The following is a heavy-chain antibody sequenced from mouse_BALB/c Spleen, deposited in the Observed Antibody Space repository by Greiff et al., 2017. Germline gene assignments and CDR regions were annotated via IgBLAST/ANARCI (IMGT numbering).Heavy chain of an antibody. CDR2: IDPSDSET. V-gene: IGHV1S126*01. D-gene: IGHD2-14*01. J-gene: IGHJ2*01. CDR3: ARGGRYGIDY. CDR1: GYSFTSYW. Sequence: VQVVESGPQLVRPGASVKISCKASGYSFTSYWMHWVKQRPGQGLEWIGMIDPSDSETRLNQKFKDKATLTVDKSSSTAYMQLSSPTSEDSAVYYCARGGRYGIDYWGQGTTLTVSS.